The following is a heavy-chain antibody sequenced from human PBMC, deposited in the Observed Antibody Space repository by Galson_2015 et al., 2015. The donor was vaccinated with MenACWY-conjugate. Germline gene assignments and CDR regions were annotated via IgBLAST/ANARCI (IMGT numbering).Heavy chain of an antibody. CDR2: VYYSGST. D-gene: IGHD2-21*01. CDR1: GGSISPYS. CDR3: ARHRSIEEVAY. J-gene: IGHJ4*02. Sequence: LTCTVSGGSISPYSWSWIRQSPGKGLEWIGYVYYSGSTKYNPSLKSRVTISVDTSKNQFSLRLTSVTAADTAVYYCARHRSIEEVAYWGQGILVTVSS. V-gene: IGHV4-59*08.